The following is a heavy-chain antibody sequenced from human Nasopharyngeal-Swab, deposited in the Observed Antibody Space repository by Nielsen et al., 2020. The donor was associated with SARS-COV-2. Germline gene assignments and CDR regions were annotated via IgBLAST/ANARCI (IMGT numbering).Heavy chain of an antibody. CDR1: GYSISSGYY. J-gene: IGHJ4*02. Sequence: SETLCLTCAVSGYSISSGYYWGCIRQPPGKGLGWIGSIYHSGRTYYNLSLKSRVTISVDTSNNKFSLKLSFVTAADTAVYYCARHAAGEYQLTYYFDYWGQGTLVTVSS. CDR2: IYHSGRT. V-gene: IGHV4-38-2*01. CDR3: ARHAAGEYQLTYYFDY. D-gene: IGHD2-2*01.